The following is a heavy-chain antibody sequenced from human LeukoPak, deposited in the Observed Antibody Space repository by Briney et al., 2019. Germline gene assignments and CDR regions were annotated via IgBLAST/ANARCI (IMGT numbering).Heavy chain of an antibody. CDR2: ISGSGGNT. CDR3: AKSSPSGD. V-gene: IGHV3-23*01. J-gene: IGHJ4*02. CDR1: GFIFSSYA. D-gene: IGHD6-25*01. Sequence: GGSLRLSCAASGFIFSSYAMRWVGQAPGKGLEWGSAISGSGGNTYYADSVKGRFTISRDNSKNTLYLQMNSLRAEDTAVYYCAKSSPSGDWGQGTLVTVSS.